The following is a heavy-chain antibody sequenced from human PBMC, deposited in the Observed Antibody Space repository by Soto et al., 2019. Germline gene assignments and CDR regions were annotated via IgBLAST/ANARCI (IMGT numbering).Heavy chain of an antibody. J-gene: IGHJ5*02. V-gene: IGHV4-59*01. CDR2: IYYSGST. Sequence: SETLSLTCTVSGGSISSYYWSWIRQPPGKGLEWIGYIYYSGSTNYNPTLRSRVTISVDTSKNRFSLKLSSVTAADTAVYYCAGSWGYCSGGSCYGINWFDPWGQGTLVTVSS. D-gene: IGHD2-15*01. CDR1: GGSISSYY. CDR3: AGSWGYCSGGSCYGINWFDP.